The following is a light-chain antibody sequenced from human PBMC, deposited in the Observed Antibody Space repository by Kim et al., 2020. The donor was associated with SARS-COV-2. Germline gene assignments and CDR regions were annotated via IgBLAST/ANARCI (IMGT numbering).Light chain of an antibody. V-gene: IGLV1-47*01. CDR2: RNN. Sequence: SGTRGQRVTISCSGINSNCVYWYQRRPGTAPNLLIYRNNHRPSGVPDRFSGSKSDTSASLAISGLRSDDEADYFCAAWDDSLSGRVFGGGTQLTVL. CDR3: AAWDDSLSGRV. J-gene: IGLJ3*02. CDR1: NSNC.